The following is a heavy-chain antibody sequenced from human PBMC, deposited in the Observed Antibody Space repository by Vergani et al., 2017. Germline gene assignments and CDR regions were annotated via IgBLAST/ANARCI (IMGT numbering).Heavy chain of an antibody. CDR3: ERVNTETNGHLYYCYYMDV. J-gene: IGHJ6*03. CDR2: IYHTGRP. Sequence: QVQLQQWGGGLLKPSETLSLTCVVNGGSFTSYHWTWIRQSPGEGLEWVGDIYHTGRPDYNPSLKSRLTMSVDKSRNQFSLTLNSVTATDTAIYFCERVNTETNGHLYYCYYMDVWGQGAAVAVS. CDR1: GGSFTSYH. D-gene: IGHD4-11*01. V-gene: IGHV4-34*01.